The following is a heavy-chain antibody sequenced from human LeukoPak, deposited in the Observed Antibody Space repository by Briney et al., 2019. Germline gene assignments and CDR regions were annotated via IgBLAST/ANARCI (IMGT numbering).Heavy chain of an antibody. CDR2: ISGSGGST. D-gene: IGHD6-19*01. CDR3: AKDPTILAVAGNFDY. V-gene: IGHV3-23*01. J-gene: IGHJ4*02. Sequence: GGSLRLSCAASGFTFSSYAMSWVRQAPGKGLEWVSAISGSGGSTYYADSVKGRFTISRDNSKNTLYLQMNSLRAEDTAEYYCAKDPTILAVAGNFDYWGQGTLVTVSS. CDR1: GFTFSSYA.